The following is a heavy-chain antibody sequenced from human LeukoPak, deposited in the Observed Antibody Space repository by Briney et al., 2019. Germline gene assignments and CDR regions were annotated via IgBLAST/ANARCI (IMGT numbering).Heavy chain of an antibody. CDR1: GGSVSSGSYY. V-gene: IGHV4-61*01. CDR3: ATVVRSWDYFDY. D-gene: IGHD2/OR15-2a*01. CDR2: IYYSGSS. J-gene: IGHJ4*02. Sequence: SETLSLTCTVSGGSVSSGSYYWSWIRQPPGKGLEWIGYIYYSGSSNYNPSLKSRVTISVDTSKNQFSMWLSSVTAADTAVYYCATVVRSWDYFDYWGQGTLVTVS.